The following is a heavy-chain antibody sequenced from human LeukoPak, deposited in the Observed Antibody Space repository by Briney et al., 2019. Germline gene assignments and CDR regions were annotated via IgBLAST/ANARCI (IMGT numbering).Heavy chain of an antibody. J-gene: IGHJ3*02. CDR1: GGSTSSYY. V-gene: IGHV4-59*01. CDR2: INNIGMT. Sequence: PSETLSLTCTVSGGSTSSYYWSWIRQPPGKGLEWIGYINNIGMTNYNPPLKNRVTISVDRSKNQVSLKLRSVTAADTAVFYCARLRFLEWFHAFDMWGQGTMVTVSS. D-gene: IGHD3-3*01. CDR3: ARLRFLEWFHAFDM.